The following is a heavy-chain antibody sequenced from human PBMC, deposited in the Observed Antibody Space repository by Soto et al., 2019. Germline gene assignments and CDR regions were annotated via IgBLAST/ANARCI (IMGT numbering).Heavy chain of an antibody. J-gene: IGHJ3*02. Sequence: EVQLVESGGGLVQPGGSLRLSCAASGFAVSGHYMNWVRQTPGKGLEWVSVIYNTGTTFYADSVRGRFPVSRDTAKNTLYLQMNSLRDGDTAVYYCARGTWIVRGLIPDAFDIWGQGTMVTVSS. D-gene: IGHD3-10*01. CDR3: ARGTWIVRGLIPDAFDI. CDR1: GFAVSGHY. V-gene: IGHV3-66*01. CDR2: IYNTGTT.